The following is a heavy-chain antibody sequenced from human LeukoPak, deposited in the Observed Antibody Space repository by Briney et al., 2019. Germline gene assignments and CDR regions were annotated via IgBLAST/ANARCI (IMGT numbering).Heavy chain of an antibody. Sequence: SDTLSLTCAVSGYSISSNHWWGWIRQPPGRGLEWIGYIFYAGSTYYIPSLKSRVTMSVDTSKNQFSLRLSSVTAVDTAVYYCARIGPILGAAWVDYWGQGALVSVSS. D-gene: IGHD3-3*02. CDR3: ARIGPILGAAWVDY. CDR2: IFYAGST. CDR1: GYSISSNHW. J-gene: IGHJ4*02. V-gene: IGHV4-28*01.